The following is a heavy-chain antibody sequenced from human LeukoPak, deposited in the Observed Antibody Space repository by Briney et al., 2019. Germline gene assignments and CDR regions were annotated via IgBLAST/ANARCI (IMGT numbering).Heavy chain of an antibody. Sequence: ASVKVSCKASGYTFTNYGITWVRQAPGQGLEWMGWISAYNGETNYAQKFQGRVTMTTDTSTSTAYMELRSLRSDDTAVYYCARIASIQMYSSSWGAFDIWGQGTMVTVSS. CDR3: ARIASIQMYSSSWGAFDI. CDR2: ISAYNGET. J-gene: IGHJ3*02. V-gene: IGHV1-18*01. CDR1: GYTFTNYG. D-gene: IGHD6-13*01.